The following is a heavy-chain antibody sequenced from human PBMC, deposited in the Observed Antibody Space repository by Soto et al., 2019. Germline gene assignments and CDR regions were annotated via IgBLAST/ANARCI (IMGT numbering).Heavy chain of an antibody. Sequence: GGSLRLSCAASGFTFSSYVMSWVRQAPGKGLEWVSAISGSGGSTYHADSVKGRFTISRDNSKNTLDLQMNSLRAEDTAVYYCAKDAGGDFDYWGQGTLVTVSS. CDR3: AKDAGGDFDY. J-gene: IGHJ4*02. CDR1: GFTFSSYV. V-gene: IGHV3-23*01. D-gene: IGHD3-10*01. CDR2: ISGSGGST.